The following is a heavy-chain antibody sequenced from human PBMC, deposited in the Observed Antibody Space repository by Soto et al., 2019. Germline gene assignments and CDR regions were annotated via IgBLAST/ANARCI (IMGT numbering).Heavy chain of an antibody. CDR2: INPNSGGT. D-gene: IGHD6-13*01. CDR1: GYTFTGYY. CDR3: ARGGTPAAGTEDAFDI. V-gene: IGHV1-2*04. J-gene: IGHJ3*02. Sequence: ASVKVSCKASGYTFTGYYMHWVRQAPGQGLEWMGWINPNSGGTNYAQKFQGWVTMTRDTSISTAYMELSRLRSDDTAVYYCARGGTPAAGTEDAFDIWGQGTMVTVSS.